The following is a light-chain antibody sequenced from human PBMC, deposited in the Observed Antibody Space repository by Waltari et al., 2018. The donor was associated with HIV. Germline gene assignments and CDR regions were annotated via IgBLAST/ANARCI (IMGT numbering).Light chain of an antibody. CDR3: CSYAGTYTYV. CDR2: EVF. CDR1: ASDIGYFEY. J-gene: IGLJ1*01. V-gene: IGLV2-11*01. Sequence: QSALTQPRSVSGSPGQSVTISCTGTASDIGYFEYVSWYQQYPGKAPKVLIYEVFQRPSGVPYRFTASKSGITASLTISGLQDEDEADYYCCSYAGTYTYVFGSGTTVTVL.